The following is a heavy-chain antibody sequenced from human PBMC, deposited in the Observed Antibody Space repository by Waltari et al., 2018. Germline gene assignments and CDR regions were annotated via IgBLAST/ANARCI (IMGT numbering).Heavy chain of an antibody. J-gene: IGHJ6*04. V-gene: IGHV1-69-2*01. CDR2: VDPEDGET. CDR3: ATRGGSFGVVTQSYYYGMNV. Sequence: EVQLVQSGAEVKKPGAPVKISCKVSGYTFTDYYMHWVQQSPGKGLEWMGLVDPEDGETIYAEKCKSRMTITAETSTDKAYMELSSRSSEDRAVYYCATRGGSFGVVTQSYYYGMNVWGKGTTVTVSS. D-gene: IGHD3-3*01. CDR1: GYTFTDYY.